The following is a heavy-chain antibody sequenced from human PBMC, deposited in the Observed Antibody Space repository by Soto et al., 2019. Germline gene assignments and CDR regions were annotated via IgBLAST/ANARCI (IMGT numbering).Heavy chain of an antibody. CDR3: AKVQLGYCSSTSCYAGDYYYMDV. Sequence: GGCLRLSCAASGFTFNSYAMSWVRQDPGKGLEWVSAISGSGGSTYYADSVKGRFTISRDNSKNTLYLQMNSLRAEDTAVYYCAKVQLGYCSSTSCYAGDYYYMDVWGKGTTVTVSS. D-gene: IGHD2-2*01. V-gene: IGHV3-23*01. CDR1: GFTFNSYA. J-gene: IGHJ6*03. CDR2: ISGSGGST.